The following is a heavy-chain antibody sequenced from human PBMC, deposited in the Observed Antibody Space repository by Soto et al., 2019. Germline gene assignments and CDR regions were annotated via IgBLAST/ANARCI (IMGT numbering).Heavy chain of an antibody. Sequence: QITLKESGPTLVKPTQTLTLTFTFSGFSLSTSGVGVGWIRQPPGKALEWLALIYWDDDKRYSPSLKSRLTITNDTSKNPVVLTMTYTDPVDTATYSCAHSRDFGRGYYPSFFDYWGQGTLVTVSS. CDR1: GFSLSTSGVG. V-gene: IGHV2-5*02. J-gene: IGHJ4*02. CDR2: IYWDDDK. CDR3: AHSRDFGRGYYPSFFDY. D-gene: IGHD3-3*01.